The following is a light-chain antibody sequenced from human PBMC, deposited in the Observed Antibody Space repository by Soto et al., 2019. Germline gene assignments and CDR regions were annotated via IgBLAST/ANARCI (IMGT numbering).Light chain of an antibody. CDR2: DAS. Sequence: DIQMTQSPSSLSASVGDRVTITCQASQDISNYLNWYQQKPGKAPKLLIFDASTLESGVPSRFSGSGSGTEFTLTISSLQSEDFAVYYCQQYNSWPLTFGGGTKVDIK. CDR3: QQYNSWPLT. CDR1: QDISNY. J-gene: IGKJ4*01. V-gene: IGKV1-33*01.